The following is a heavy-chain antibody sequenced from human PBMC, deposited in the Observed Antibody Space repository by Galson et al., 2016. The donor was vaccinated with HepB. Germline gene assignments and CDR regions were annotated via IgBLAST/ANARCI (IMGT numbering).Heavy chain of an antibody. CDR3: AKDTSYSSSWFYFDY. CDR2: ISWNSGRI. Sequence: SLRLSCAASGFTFSSYAMTWVRQAPGKGLEWVSGISWNSGRIGYADSMKGRFTISGDNAKNSLFLQMNSLRPEDTALYYCAKDTSYSSSWFYFDYWGQGALVTVSS. J-gene: IGHJ4*02. V-gene: IGHV3-9*01. CDR1: GFTFSSYA. D-gene: IGHD6-13*01.